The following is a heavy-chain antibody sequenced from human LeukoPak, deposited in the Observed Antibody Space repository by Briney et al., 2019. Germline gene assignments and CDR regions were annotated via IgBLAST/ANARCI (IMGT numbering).Heavy chain of an antibody. V-gene: IGHV4-39*01. Sequence: SETLSLTCTVSGDSISSSSYYWGWIRQPPGKGLEWIGTIYYSGSTYYSPSLKSRVTISVDTSKSQFSLNLSSVTAADTAVYYCARLVGYGPYFDYWGQGTLVTVSS. D-gene: IGHD5-18*01. CDR3: ARLVGYGPYFDY. CDR1: GDSISSSSYY. J-gene: IGHJ4*02. CDR2: IYYSGST.